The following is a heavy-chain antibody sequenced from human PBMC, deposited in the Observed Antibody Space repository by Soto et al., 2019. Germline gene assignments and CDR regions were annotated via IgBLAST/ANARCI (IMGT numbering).Heavy chain of an antibody. J-gene: IGHJ6*02. V-gene: IGHV3-23*01. D-gene: IGHD3-10*01. CDR1: GFTFKIYA. CDR2: ITASASTT. CDR3: ARRRWFGDASSHYYGMDV. Sequence: RLLESGGGLVQPGGSLRLSCTASGFTFKIYAMSWVRQAPGKGLEWVSGITASASTTYYGDSAKGRCTISRDNSKNTLALQVNSLRVEDTAVYYCARRRWFGDASSHYYGMDVWGQATTVTVSS.